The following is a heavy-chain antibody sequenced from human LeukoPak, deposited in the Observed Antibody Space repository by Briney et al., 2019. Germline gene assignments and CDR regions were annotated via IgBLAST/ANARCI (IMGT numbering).Heavy chain of an antibody. CDR1: GYTFTSYG. D-gene: IGHD3-3*01. CDR3: ARDVPTMGDFWSGYRKLFDY. CDR2: INAYNGNT. Sequence: ASVKVSCKASGYTFTSYGISWVRQAPGQGLEWMGWINAYNGNTNYAQKLQGRVTMTTDTSTSTAYMELRSLRSDDTAVYYCARDVPTMGDFWSGYRKLFDYWGQGTLVTVSS. V-gene: IGHV1-18*01. J-gene: IGHJ4*02.